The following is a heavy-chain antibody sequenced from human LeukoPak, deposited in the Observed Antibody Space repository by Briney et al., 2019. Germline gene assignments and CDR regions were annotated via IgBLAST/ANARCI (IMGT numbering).Heavy chain of an antibody. J-gene: IGHJ5*02. CDR3: AKGTSYYWSNANWFDP. Sequence: GGSLRLSCAASGFTFRSYAMSWVRQAPGKGLEWVSTISGSGESTYYADSVKGRFTISRDTSRDTLFLQMNSLKADDTALYYCAKGTSYYWSNANWFDPWGQGTLVTVSS. CDR2: ISGSGEST. D-gene: IGHD1-20*01. CDR1: GFTFRSYA. V-gene: IGHV3-23*01.